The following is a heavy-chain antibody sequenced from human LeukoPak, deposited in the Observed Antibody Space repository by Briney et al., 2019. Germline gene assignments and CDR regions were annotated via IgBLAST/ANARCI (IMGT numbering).Heavy chain of an antibody. CDR2: IRDKSNGGTT. D-gene: IGHD1-26*01. Sequence: PGGSLKLSCAASGFTLGDFAMRWFRRAPGKGLEWLGFIRDKSNGGTTNYAASVKGRFTISRDDSKSIAYLQMNSLNTEDTAMYYCSRSKWGKVPDFDYWGQGTLVTVSS. V-gene: IGHV3-49*03. CDR1: GFTLGDFA. J-gene: IGHJ4*02. CDR3: SRSKWGKVPDFDY.